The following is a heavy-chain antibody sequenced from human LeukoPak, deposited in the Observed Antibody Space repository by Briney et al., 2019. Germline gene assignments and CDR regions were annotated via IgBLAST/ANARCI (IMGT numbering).Heavy chain of an antibody. CDR3: AKAQPLHRSGPFDC. Sequence: PGGSLRLSCAASGFTFSSYAMSWVRQAPGKGLERVSTIGGSGGTTYYADSVKGRFTISRDNSKDTLYLQMNNLRAEDAAVYYCAKAQPLHRSGPFDCWGQGTLVTVSS. J-gene: IGHJ4*02. V-gene: IGHV3-23*01. D-gene: IGHD3-10*01. CDR1: GFTFSSYA. CDR2: IGGSGGTT.